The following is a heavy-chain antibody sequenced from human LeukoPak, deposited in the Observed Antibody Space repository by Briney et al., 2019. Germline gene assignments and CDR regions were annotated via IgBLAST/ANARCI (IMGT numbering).Heavy chain of an antibody. CDR3: ARGGAAPELTYYDFWSGYQGEYYYGMDV. V-gene: IGHV1-46*01. CDR1: GYTFTSYY. Sequence: ASVKVSCKASGYTFTSYYMHWVRQAPGQGLEWMGIINPSGGSTSYAQKFQGRVTMTRDTSTSTVYMELSSLRSEDTAVYYCARGGAAPELTYYDFWSGYQGEYYYGMDVWGQGTTVTVSS. CDR2: INPSGGST. J-gene: IGHJ6*02. D-gene: IGHD3-3*01.